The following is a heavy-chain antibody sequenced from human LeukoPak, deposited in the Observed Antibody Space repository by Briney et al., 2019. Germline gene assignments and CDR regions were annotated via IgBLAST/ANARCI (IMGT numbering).Heavy chain of an antibody. D-gene: IGHD5-12*01. J-gene: IGHJ5*02. CDR2: IYYTGST. V-gene: IGHV4-39*07. Sequence: ASETLSLTCTVSGGSISSSSYYWGWIRHPPGKGLEWIGNIYYTGSTYYNPSLKSRVTISLDTSKTQFSLKMNSVTTADTAVYYCARAPGGYASGRNYGANWLDPWGQGTLVTVSS. CDR3: ARAPGGYASGRNYGANWLDP. CDR1: GGSISSSSYY.